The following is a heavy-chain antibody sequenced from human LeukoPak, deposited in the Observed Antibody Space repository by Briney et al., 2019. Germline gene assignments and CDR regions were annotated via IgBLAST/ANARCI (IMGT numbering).Heavy chain of an antibody. V-gene: IGHV4-31*03. CDR1: GGSISSGGYY. CDR2: IYYSGST. D-gene: IGHD5-18*01. J-gene: IGHJ4*02. CDR3: ARDDLYSYDPGANY. Sequence: SQTLSLTCTVSGGSISSGGYYWSWIRQHPGKGLEWIGYIYYSGSTYYNPSLKSRVTISVDTSKNQFSLKLSSVTAEDTAVYYCARDDLYSYDPGANYWGQGTLVTVSS.